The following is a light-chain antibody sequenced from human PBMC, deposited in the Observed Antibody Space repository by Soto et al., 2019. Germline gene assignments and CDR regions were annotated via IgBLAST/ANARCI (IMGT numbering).Light chain of an antibody. CDR1: QSVGNF. CDR3: QQSFTTWT. V-gene: IGKV1-39*01. CDR2: AAS. Sequence: DIQMTQSPSSLSASVGDRVTITCRASQSVGNFLNWYQQKPGLPPKYLIYAASDLQSGVPSRFSGSGSATDFTLTISNLRPEDFATYYCQQSFTTWTFGQGTQVDVK. J-gene: IGKJ1*01.